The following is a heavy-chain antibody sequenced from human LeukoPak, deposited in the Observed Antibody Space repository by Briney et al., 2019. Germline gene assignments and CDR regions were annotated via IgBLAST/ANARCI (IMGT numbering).Heavy chain of an antibody. D-gene: IGHD3-16*01. CDR1: GYTFNSYG. CDR2: INTFNDDT. V-gene: IGHV1-18*01. CDR3: ARGLMITFGRGVVKEEYYYSGMDV. Sequence: ASVKVSCKASGYTFNSYGISWVRQAPGQGLEWMGWINTFNDDTNYAQKIQGRVTLTTDTATSTAYMELRSLRFDDTAVYYCARGLMITFGRGVVKEEYYYSGMDVWGQGTTVTVSS. J-gene: IGHJ6*02.